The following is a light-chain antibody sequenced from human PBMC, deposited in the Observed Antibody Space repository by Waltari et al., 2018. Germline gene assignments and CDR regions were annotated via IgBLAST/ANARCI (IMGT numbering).Light chain of an antibody. Sequence: DIQMTQSPSVLPASVGDTVTITCRASQNINKWLAWYQFKPGKAPKLIVSKASTLESGVPSRFSGSGSETEFTLIISSLQPDDFATYYCQQYRTSSPSFGQGTKL. CDR2: KAS. J-gene: IGKJ2*03. CDR1: QNINKW. CDR3: QQYRTSSPS. V-gene: IGKV1-5*03.